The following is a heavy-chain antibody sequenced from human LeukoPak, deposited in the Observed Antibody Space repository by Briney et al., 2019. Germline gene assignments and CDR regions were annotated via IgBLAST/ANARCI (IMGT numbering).Heavy chain of an antibody. CDR3: ARAEWYYMDV. D-gene: IGHD3-3*01. Sequence: PGGSLRLSCAASGFTFSSYAMHWVRQAPGKGLEWVAVISYDGSNKYYADSVKGRFTISRDNSKNTLYLQMNSLRAEDTAVYYCARAEWYYMDVWGKGTTVTVSS. CDR2: ISYDGSNK. CDR1: GFTFSSYA. J-gene: IGHJ6*03. V-gene: IGHV3-30-3*01.